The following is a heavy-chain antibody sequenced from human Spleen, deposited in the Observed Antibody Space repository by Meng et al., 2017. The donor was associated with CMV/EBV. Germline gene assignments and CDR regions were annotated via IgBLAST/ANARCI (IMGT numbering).Heavy chain of an antibody. CDR2: IYFSGST. V-gene: IGHV4-61*01. D-gene: IGHD3-9*01. Sequence: GSLRLSCTVTGGSVNSGSYFWSWIRQPPGKALEWIGYIYFSGSTNYNPSLKSRVTISVDTSKNQFSLKLSSVSAADTAVYYCARLNDILTGNNWFDPWGQGTLVTVSS. CDR1: GGSVNSGSYF. CDR3: ARLNDILTGNNWFDP. J-gene: IGHJ5*02.